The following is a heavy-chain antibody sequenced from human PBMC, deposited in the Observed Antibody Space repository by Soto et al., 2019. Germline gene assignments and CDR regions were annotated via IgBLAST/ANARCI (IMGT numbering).Heavy chain of an antibody. CDR3: TRLRDMYYNYYGMDV. CDR1: EFTFSAST. Sequence: EMRLVESGGGLVQPGGSLRLSCAASEFTFSASTIHWVRQASGKGLEWVGRIRSKTNNYATLYAASVKGRFTMSRDDSKDTAYLQMNSLKTEDTAVYYCTRLRDMYYNYYGMDVWGQGATVTVSS. CDR2: IRSKTNNYAT. V-gene: IGHV3-73*02. D-gene: IGHD2-15*01. J-gene: IGHJ6*02.